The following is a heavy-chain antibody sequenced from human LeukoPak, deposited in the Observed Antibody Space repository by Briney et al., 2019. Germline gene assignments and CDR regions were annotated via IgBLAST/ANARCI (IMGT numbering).Heavy chain of an antibody. V-gene: IGHV3-74*01. CDR1: GFTFSSYW. Sequence: GGSLRLSCAASGFTFSSYWMHWVRQAPGKGLVWVSRITSDGSSTRYADSVKGRFTISRGNAKNTLYLQMNSLRADDTAVYYCARGRERSSDYWGQGTLVTVSS. J-gene: IGHJ4*02. CDR3: ARGRERSSDY. CDR2: ITSDGSST.